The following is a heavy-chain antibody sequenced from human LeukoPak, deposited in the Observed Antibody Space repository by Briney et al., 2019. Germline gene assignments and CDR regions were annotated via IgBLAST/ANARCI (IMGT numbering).Heavy chain of an antibody. Sequence: GRSLRLSCVASRFKFNDYAMHWVRQAPGKGLDWVSGLSWHSGSIGYADSVKGRFIISRDNAKNSLYLEMNSLRPEDSALYYCAKETKVGENLYYFDYWGRGTLVTVSS. CDR3: AKETKVGENLYYFDY. CDR2: LSWHSGSI. V-gene: IGHV3-9*01. CDR1: RFKFNDYA. J-gene: IGHJ4*02. D-gene: IGHD1-26*01.